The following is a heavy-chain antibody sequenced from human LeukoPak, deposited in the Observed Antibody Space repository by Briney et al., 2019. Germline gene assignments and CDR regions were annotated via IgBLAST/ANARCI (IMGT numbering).Heavy chain of an antibody. V-gene: IGHV3-30*18. CDR3: AKGSQVGATYYYYGMDV. D-gene: IGHD1-26*01. J-gene: IGHJ6*02. CDR1: GFTFSSYG. Sequence: GSLRLSCAASGFTFSSYGMHWVRQAPGKGLEWVAVISYDGSNKYYADSVKGRFTISRDNSKNTLYLQMNSLRAEDTAVYYCAKGSQVGATYYYYGMDVWGQGTTVTVSS. CDR2: ISYDGSNK.